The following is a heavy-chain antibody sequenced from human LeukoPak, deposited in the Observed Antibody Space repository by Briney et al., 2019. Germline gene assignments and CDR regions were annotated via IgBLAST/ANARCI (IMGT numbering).Heavy chain of an antibody. D-gene: IGHD2-8*01. CDR2: IYYSGST. CDR3: ARHVLRNWYFDL. J-gene: IGHJ2*01. Sequence: PSETLSLTCTVSGGSISSYYWSWIRQPPGKGLEWIGYIYYSGSTNYNPSLKSRVTISVDTSKNQFSLKLSSVTTADTAVYYCARHVLRNWYFDLWGRGTLVTVSS. CDR1: GGSISSYY. V-gene: IGHV4-59*08.